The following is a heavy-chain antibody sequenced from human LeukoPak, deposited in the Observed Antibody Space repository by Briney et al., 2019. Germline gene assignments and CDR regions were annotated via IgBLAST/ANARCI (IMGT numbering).Heavy chain of an antibody. J-gene: IGHJ4*02. Sequence: PSQTLSPTCTVSGGSISSGDYYWSWIRQPPGKGLEWIGYIYYSGSTYYNPSLKSRVTISVDASKNQFSLKLSSVTAADTAVYYCARVVATITRLFDYWGQGTLVTVSS. CDR2: IYYSGST. D-gene: IGHD5-12*01. CDR1: GGSISSGDYY. V-gene: IGHV4-30-4*01. CDR3: ARVVATITRLFDY.